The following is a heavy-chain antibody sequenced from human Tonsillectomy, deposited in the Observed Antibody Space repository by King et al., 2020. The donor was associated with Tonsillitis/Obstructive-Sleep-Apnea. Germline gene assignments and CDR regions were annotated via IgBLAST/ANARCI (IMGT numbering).Heavy chain of an antibody. CDR1: GGSFSGSS. J-gene: IGHJ4*02. CDR3: ATLAGFDY. Sequence: ACLLPPSAPLSLTCAVSGGSFSGSSWSWIRQPPGKGLEWIGEINHSGSTNYNPSLKSRVHISVDTSKNQFSLKLSSVTAADTAVYYCATLAGFDYWGQGTLVTVSS. V-gene: IGHV4-34*01. CDR2: INHSGST.